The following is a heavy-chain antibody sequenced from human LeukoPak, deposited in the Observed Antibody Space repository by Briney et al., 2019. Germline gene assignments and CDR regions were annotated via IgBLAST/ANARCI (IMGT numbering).Heavy chain of an antibody. CDR2: IYSGGST. V-gene: IGHV3-53*01. J-gene: IGHJ4*02. CDR3: ARAPEPDMVRTPYYFDY. D-gene: IGHD3-10*01. Sequence: PGGSLRLSCAASGFTVSSNYMSWVRQAPGKGLEWVSVIYSGGSTYYADSVKGRFTISRDNSKNTLYLQMNSLRAEDAAVYYCARAPEPDMVRTPYYFDYWGQGTLVTVFS. CDR1: GFTVSSNY.